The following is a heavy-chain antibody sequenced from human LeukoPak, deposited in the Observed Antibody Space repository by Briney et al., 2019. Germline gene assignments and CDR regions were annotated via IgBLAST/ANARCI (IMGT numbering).Heavy chain of an antibody. D-gene: IGHD1-20*01. J-gene: IGHJ4*02. V-gene: IGHV1-46*01. CDR1: GYTFTGYY. CDR2: INPSGGST. Sequence: ASVKVSCKASGYTFTGYYMHWVRQAPGQGLEWMGIINPSGGSTSYAQKFQGRVTMTRDTSTSTVYMELSSLRSEDTAVYYCARDPGMTGISRSRTYYFDYWGQGTLVTVSS. CDR3: ARDPGMTGISRSRTYYFDY.